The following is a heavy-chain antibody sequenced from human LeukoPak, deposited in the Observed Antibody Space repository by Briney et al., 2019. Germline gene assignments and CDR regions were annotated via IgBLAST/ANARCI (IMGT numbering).Heavy chain of an antibody. CDR3: ARPPVYDFWSGYVGGYYMDV. D-gene: IGHD3-3*01. CDR1: GGSFSGYY. CDR2: INHIGST. J-gene: IGHJ6*03. V-gene: IGHV4-34*01. Sequence: PSETLSLTCAVYGGSFSGYYWSWIRQPPGKGLRWFGEINHIGSTNYNPTLKSRVTISVDTSKNQFSLKLSSVTAAGAAVYYCARPPVYDFWSGYVGGYYMDVWGKGTTVTVSS.